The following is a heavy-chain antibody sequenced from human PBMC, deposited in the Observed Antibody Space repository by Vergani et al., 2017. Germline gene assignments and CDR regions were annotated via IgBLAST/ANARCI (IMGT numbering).Heavy chain of an antibody. V-gene: IGHV4-31*03. J-gene: IGHJ6*03. CDR1: GGSISSGGYY. Sequence: QVQLQESGPGLVKPSQTLSLTCTVSGGSISSGGYYWSWIRQHPGKGLEWIGDIYYSGSTYYNPSLKSRVTISVDTSKNQFSLKLSSVTAADTAVYYCARGPRYCRSTSCSYYYYYMDVWGKGTTVTVSS. D-gene: IGHD2-2*01. CDR2: IYYSGST. CDR3: ARGPRYCRSTSCSYYYYYMDV.